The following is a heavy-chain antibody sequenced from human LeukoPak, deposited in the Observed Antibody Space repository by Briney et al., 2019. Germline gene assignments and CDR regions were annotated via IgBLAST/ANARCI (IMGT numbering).Heavy chain of an antibody. CDR2: IYSGGST. Sequence: GGSLRLSCAASGFTFSSYAMSWVRQAPGKGLEWVSVIYSGGSTYYADSVKGRFTISRDNSKNTLYLQMNSLRAEDTAVYYCARVGGYSYAWDFDYWGQGTLVTVSS. D-gene: IGHD5-18*01. J-gene: IGHJ4*02. CDR3: ARVGGYSYAWDFDY. CDR1: GFTFSSYA. V-gene: IGHV3-66*01.